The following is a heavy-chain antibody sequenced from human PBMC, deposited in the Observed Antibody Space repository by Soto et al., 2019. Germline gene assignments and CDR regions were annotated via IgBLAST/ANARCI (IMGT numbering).Heavy chain of an antibody. J-gene: IGHJ6*04. Sequence: QVQLVESGGGLVKPGGSLRLSCAASGFTFSDYYMSWIRQAPGKGLDWVSYISSSGSTIYYADSVKGRLTISRDNAKNSLHLQMNSLRAEDTALYYCEGWMSGEGTPTGDIPYDFSGLDVWGKGTTRTVSS. D-gene: IGHD7-27*01. CDR3: EGWMSGEGTPTGDIPYDFSGLDV. CDR2: ISSSGSTI. V-gene: IGHV3-11*01. CDR1: GFTFSDYY.